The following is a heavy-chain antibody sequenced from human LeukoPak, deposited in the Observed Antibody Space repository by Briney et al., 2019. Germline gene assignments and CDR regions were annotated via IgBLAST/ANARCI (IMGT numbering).Heavy chain of an antibody. CDR2: IYYSGDT. CDR3: ARHENIIIVPTAHAFDC. Sequence: SETLSLTCTVSGGSISSSNYYWGWIRQPPGKGLEWIGSIYYSGDTYYNPSLRSRATISVDTSKNRFSQKLSSVTAADTAVYFCARHENIIIVPTAHAFDCWGQGTLVTVSS. J-gene: IGHJ4*02. CDR1: GGSISSSNYY. V-gene: IGHV4-39*01. D-gene: IGHD2/OR15-2a*01.